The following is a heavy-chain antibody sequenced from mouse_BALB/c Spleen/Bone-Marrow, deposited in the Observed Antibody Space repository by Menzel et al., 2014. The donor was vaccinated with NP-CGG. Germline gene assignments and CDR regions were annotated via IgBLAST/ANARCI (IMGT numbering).Heavy chain of an antibody. CDR3: ARNGLAWFAY. J-gene: IGHJ3*01. CDR1: GFTFTDYY. CDR2: IRNKANGYTT. D-gene: IGHD4-1*01. Sequence: EVQLVESGGGLVQPGGSLRLSCATSGFTFTDYYMSWVRQHPGKTLEWLGFIRNKANGYTTEYNASVRGRLTISRDNSQSVPYLHMNALIAEDSATYYCARNGLAWFAYWGQGTLVTVSA. V-gene: IGHV7-3*02.